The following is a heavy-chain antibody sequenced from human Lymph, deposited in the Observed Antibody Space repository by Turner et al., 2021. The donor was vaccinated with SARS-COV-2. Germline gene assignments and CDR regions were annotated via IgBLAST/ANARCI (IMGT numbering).Heavy chain of an antibody. Sequence: EVQLVESGGGLVKPGGSLRLSCAASGFTFSFYSMNWGRKAPVKGLEWVSSISSSSSYISYADSVKGRFTISRDNAKNSLWLQMNSLRAEDTAVYYWARDLAPYSYYGMDGWGQGTTVTVSS. CDR2: ISSSSSYI. D-gene: IGHD3-3*02. V-gene: IGHV3-21*01. CDR1: GFTFSFYS. J-gene: IGHJ6*02. CDR3: ARDLAPYSYYGMDG.